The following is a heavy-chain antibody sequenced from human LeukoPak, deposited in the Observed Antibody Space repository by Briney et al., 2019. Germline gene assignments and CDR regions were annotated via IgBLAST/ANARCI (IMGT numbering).Heavy chain of an antibody. J-gene: IGHJ4*02. V-gene: IGHV3-21*01. CDR1: GFTFSSYS. CDR3: ARDGYNYHGFDY. Sequence: PGGSLRLSCAASGFTFSSYSMNWVRQAPGKGLEWVSSISSSSSYIYYADSVKGRFTISRDNAKNSLYLQMNSLRAEDTAVYYCARDGYNYHGFDYWGQGTLVTVSS. D-gene: IGHD5-24*01. CDR2: ISSSSSYI.